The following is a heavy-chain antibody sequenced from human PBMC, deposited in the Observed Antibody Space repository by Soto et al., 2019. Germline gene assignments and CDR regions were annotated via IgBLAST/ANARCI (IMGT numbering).Heavy chain of an antibody. CDR2: ISGSGGST. V-gene: IGHV3-23*01. J-gene: IGHJ4*02. Sequence: GSLRLSCAASGFTFSSYAMSWVRQAPGKGLEWVSAISGSGGSTYYADSVKGRFTISRDNSKNTLYLQMNSLRAEDTAVYYCAKANYYDSSGYYWGQGTLVTVSS. D-gene: IGHD3-22*01. CDR3: AKANYYDSSGYY. CDR1: GFTFSSYA.